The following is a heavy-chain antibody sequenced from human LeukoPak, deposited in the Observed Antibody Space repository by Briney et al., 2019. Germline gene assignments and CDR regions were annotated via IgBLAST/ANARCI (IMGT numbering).Heavy chain of an antibody. CDR2: IYSGGST. CDR3: ARATSGYSYGYVDY. V-gene: IGHV3-53*01. Sequence: GGSLRLSCAASGFTVSSNYMSWVRQAPGKGLEWVSVIYSGGSTYYADSVKGRFTISRDNSKNTLYLQMNSLRAEDTAVYYCARATSGYSYGYVDYWGQGTLVTVFS. CDR1: GFTVSSNY. J-gene: IGHJ4*02. D-gene: IGHD5-18*01.